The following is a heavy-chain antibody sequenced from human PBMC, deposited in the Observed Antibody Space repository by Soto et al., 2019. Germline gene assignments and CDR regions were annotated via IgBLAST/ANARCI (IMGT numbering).Heavy chain of an antibody. CDR1: GFTFSSYS. V-gene: IGHV3-21*01. CDR2: ISSSSSYI. CDR3: ARDSSPDIVVVPAAFFDY. Sequence: EVQLVESGGGLVKPGGSLRLSCEASGFTFSSYSMNWVRQAPGKGRGWVSSISSSSSYIYYADSVKGRFTISRDNAKNSLYLQMNSLRAEDTAVYYCARDSSPDIVVVPAAFFDYWGQGTLVTVSS. J-gene: IGHJ4*02. D-gene: IGHD2-2*01.